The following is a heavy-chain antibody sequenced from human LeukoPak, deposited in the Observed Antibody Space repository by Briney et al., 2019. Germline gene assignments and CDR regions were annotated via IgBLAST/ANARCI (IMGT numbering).Heavy chain of an antibody. V-gene: IGHV3-23*01. CDR1: GFPFRSYA. CDR2: ISAGGSTT. J-gene: IGHJ3*02. D-gene: IGHD2-2*01. Sequence: PGGSLRLSCAASGFPFRSYAMSWVRQAPGKGREWVSSISAGGSTTYYADSVKGRFTISRDNSKNTLYLQMDSLRAEDTAVYFCAKVPGQIVALPAGDDAFDIWGQGTMVTVSS. CDR3: AKVPGQIVALPAGDDAFDI.